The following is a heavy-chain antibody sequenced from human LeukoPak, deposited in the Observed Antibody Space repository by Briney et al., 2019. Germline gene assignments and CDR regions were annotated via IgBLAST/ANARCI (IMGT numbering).Heavy chain of an antibody. J-gene: IGHJ3*02. CDR2: IYSGGST. D-gene: IGHD4-17*01. CDR3: ARAAVTTDAFDI. CDR1: GFTVSSNY. Sequence: GGSLRLSRAASGFTVSSNYMSWVRQAPGKGLEWVSVIYSGGSTYYADSVKGRFTISRDNSKNTLYLQMNSLRAEDTAVYYCARAAVTTDAFDIWGQGTMVTVSS. V-gene: IGHV3-53*01.